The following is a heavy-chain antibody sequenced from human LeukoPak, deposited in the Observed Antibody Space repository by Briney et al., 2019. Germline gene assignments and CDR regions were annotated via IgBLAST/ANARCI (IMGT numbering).Heavy chain of an antibody. J-gene: IGHJ4*02. V-gene: IGHV4-59*08. CDR1: GGSISNYY. Sequence: NPSETLSLTCTDTGGSISNYYWSWMRQPPGKGLEWIGYICYDDGSTNYNPSLKSRVTISVDTSKNQFSLKLSSVTAADTAVYYCARHRYSSSWCAYWGQGIRVTVSS. D-gene: IGHD6-13*01. CDR3: ARHRYSSSWCAY. CDR2: ICYDDGST.